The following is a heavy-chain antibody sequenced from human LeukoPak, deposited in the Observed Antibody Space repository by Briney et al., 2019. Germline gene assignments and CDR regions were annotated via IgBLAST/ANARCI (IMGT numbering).Heavy chain of an antibody. D-gene: IGHD2-15*01. J-gene: IGHJ1*01. CDR1: GYTFTSYA. CDR3: ARDGRGYCSP. CDR2: INAGNGNT. V-gene: IGHV1-3*01. Sequence: ASVKVSCKASGYTFTSYAMHWVRQAPGQRLEWMGWINAGNGNTKYSQKFQGRVTMTRDTSISTAYMELSRLRSDDTAVYYCARDGRGYCSPWGQGTLVTVSS.